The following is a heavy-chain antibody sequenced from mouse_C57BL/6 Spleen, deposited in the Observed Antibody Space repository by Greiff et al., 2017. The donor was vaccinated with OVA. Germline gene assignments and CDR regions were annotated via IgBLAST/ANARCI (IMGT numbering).Heavy chain of an antibody. Sequence: EVKLVESGGGLVKPGGSLKLSCAASGFTFSDYGMHWVRQAPEKGLEWVAYISSGSSTIYYADTVKGRFTISRDNAKNTLFLQMTSLRSEDTAMYYCARAYDYDGYAMDYWGQGTSVTVSS. CDR3: ARAYDYDGYAMDY. V-gene: IGHV5-17*01. CDR2: ISSGSSTI. J-gene: IGHJ4*01. CDR1: GFTFSDYG. D-gene: IGHD2-4*01.